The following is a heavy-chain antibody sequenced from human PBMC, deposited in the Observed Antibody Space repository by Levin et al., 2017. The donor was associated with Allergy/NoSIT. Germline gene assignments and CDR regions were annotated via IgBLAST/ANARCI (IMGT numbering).Heavy chain of an antibody. CDR1: GDSISSYY. Sequence: SQTLSLTCTVSGDSISSYYWSWIRQPPGKGLEWIGYIYYIGSTNYNPSLKSRVTISVDTSKNQFSLKLSSVTAADTAVYYCTRGGGRVDYVGQYYYYYYMDVWGKGTTVTVSS. CDR2: IYYIGST. CDR3: TRGGGRVDYVGQYYYYYYMDV. V-gene: IGHV4-59*01. J-gene: IGHJ6*03. D-gene: IGHD4-17*01.